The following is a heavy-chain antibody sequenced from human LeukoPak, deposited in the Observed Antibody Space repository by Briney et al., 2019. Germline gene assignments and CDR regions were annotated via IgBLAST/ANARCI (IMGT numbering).Heavy chain of an antibody. J-gene: IGHJ4*02. CDR3: AREGSGDSWSSFDY. CDR2: ISIGATRA. D-gene: IGHD6-13*01. V-gene: IGHV3-30*01. CDR1: GFTFNGYA. Sequence: PGGSLRLSCAASGFTFNGYAMHWVRQAPGKGLEGVAVISIGATRAHYADSVEGRLTISRDDSKNTLSLQMDSLTPDDTAVYYCAREGSGDSWSSFDYWGQGTLVTVSS.